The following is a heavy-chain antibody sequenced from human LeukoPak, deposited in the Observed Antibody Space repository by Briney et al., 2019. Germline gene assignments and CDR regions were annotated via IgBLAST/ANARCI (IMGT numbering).Heavy chain of an antibody. V-gene: IGHV1-2*02. CDR3: ARGRDYDILTGLRT. CDR2: INPNSGGT. CDR1: GYTFTSYY. Sequence: ASVKVSCKASGYTFTSYYMHWVRQAPGQGLEWMGWINPNSGGTNYAQKFQGRVTMTRDTSISTAYMELSRLRSDDTAVYYCARGRDYDILTGLRTWGQGTLVTVSS. J-gene: IGHJ4*02. D-gene: IGHD3-9*01.